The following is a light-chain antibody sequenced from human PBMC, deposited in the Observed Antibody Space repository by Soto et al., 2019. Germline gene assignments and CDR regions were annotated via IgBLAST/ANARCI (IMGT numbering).Light chain of an antibody. CDR2: DAS. CDR3: QQYNTHS. V-gene: IGKV1-5*01. Sequence: DIQMSQSPSTLSASVVDRVTITCRASQNIFTWLAWYQHKPGKAPKLLIYDASILESGVPSRFSGSGSGTLFTLTITSLQSDDFASYYCQQYNTHSFGGGTKVDIK. J-gene: IGKJ4*01. CDR1: QNIFTW.